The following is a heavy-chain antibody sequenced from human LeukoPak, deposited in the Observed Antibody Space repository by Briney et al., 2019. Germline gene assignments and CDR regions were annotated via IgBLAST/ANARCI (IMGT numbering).Heavy chain of an antibody. J-gene: IGHJ4*02. CDR3: TRRPYSSSWYYFDY. CDR2: INGDGRNI. D-gene: IGHD6-13*01. Sequence: GGSLRLSCVASGFTFSSYWMHWVRQDPRKGLVWVSRINGDGRNINYADSVRGRFTISRDNAKNTLYLQMNTLRVEDTAVCYCTRRPYSSSWYYFDYWGQGTLVTVSS. CDR1: GFTFSSYW. V-gene: IGHV3-74*01.